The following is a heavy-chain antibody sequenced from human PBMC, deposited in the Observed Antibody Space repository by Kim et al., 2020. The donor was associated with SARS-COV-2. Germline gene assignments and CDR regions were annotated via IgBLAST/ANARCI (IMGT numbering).Heavy chain of an antibody. CDR2: ISSSGSTI. J-gene: IGHJ6*02. V-gene: IGHV3-11*01. D-gene: IGHD3-10*01. CDR3: ARLDMVRGVMPRWEDYYGMDV. CDR1: GFTFSDYY. Sequence: GGSLRLSCAASGFTFSDYYMSWIRQAPGKGLEWVSYISSSGSTIYYADSVKGRFTISRDNAKNSLYLQMNSLRAEDTAVYYCARLDMVRGVMPRWEDYYGMDVWGQGTTVTVSS.